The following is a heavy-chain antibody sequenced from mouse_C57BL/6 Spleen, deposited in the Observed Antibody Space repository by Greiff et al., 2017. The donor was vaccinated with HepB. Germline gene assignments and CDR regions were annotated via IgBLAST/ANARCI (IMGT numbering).Heavy chain of an antibody. D-gene: IGHD3-3*01. CDR2: ISDGGSYT. J-gene: IGHJ2*01. CDR1: GFTFSSYA. V-gene: IGHV5-4*03. Sequence: EVKLMESGGGLVKPGGSLKLSCAASGFTFSSYAMSWVRQTPEKRLEWVATISDGGSYTYYPDNVKGRFTISRDNAKNNLYLQMSHLKSEDTAMYYCARGLGQRDYWGQGTTLTVSS. CDR3: ARGLGQRDY.